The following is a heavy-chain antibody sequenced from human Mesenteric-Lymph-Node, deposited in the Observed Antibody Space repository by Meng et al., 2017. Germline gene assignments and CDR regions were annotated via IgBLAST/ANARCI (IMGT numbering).Heavy chain of an antibody. Sequence: ASVKVSCKASGYTFSGYYMHWVRQAPGQGLEWMGWINPNSGGTNYAQKFQGRVTMTTDTSTSTAYMELRSLRSDDTAVYYCARFYYYDSSGYYYLTPNHFDYWGQGTLVTVSS. D-gene: IGHD3-22*01. CDR2: INPNSGGT. J-gene: IGHJ4*02. CDR1: GYTFSGYY. CDR3: ARFYYYDSSGYYYLTPNHFDY. V-gene: IGHV1-2*02.